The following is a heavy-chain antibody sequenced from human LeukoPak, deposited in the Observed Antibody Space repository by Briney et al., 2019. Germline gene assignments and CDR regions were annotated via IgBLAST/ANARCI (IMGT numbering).Heavy chain of an antibody. CDR1: GFTFSDYY. CDR3: AREDIAALYYFDY. J-gene: IGHJ4*02. CDR2: ISSSGSTI. Sequence: PGASLRLSCAASGFTFSDYYMSWIRQAPGKGLEWVSYISSSGSTIYYADSVKGRFTISRDNAKNSLYLQMNSLRAEDTAVYYCAREDIAALYYFDYWGQGTLVTVSS. D-gene: IGHD6-6*01. V-gene: IGHV3-11*01.